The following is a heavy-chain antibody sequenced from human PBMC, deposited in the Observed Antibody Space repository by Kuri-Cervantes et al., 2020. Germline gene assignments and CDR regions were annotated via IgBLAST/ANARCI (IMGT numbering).Heavy chain of an antibody. V-gene: IGHV1-58*01. J-gene: IGHJ4*02. CDR1: GFTFTSSA. D-gene: IGHD6-19*01. Sequence: SVKVSCKASGFTFTSSAVQWVRQARGQRLEWIGWIVVGSGNTNYAQKFQGRVTITADESTSTAYMELSSLRSEDTAAYYCARGYSSGWYTPFDYWGQGTLVTVSS. CDR2: IVVGSGNT. CDR3: ARGYSSGWYTPFDY.